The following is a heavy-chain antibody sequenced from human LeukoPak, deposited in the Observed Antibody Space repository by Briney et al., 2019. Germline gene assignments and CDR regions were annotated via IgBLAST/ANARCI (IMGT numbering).Heavy chain of an antibody. D-gene: IGHD4-17*01. Sequence: ASVEVSCKASGYTFIRYYMHWVRQAPGQGLEWMGIINPSGGSTSYAQKFQGRVTMTGDTSTSTVYMELSRLRSEDTAVYYCARGGYGDRIDYWGQGTLVSVSS. V-gene: IGHV1-46*01. CDR3: ARGGYGDRIDY. J-gene: IGHJ4*02. CDR2: INPSGGST. CDR1: GYTFIRYY.